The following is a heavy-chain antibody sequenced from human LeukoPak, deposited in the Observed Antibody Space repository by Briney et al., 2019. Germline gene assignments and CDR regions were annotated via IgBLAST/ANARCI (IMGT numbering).Heavy chain of an antibody. CDR2: INYSGST. D-gene: IGHD3-22*01. Sequence: SETLSLTCSVPGGSISDNFWSWIRQPPGKGLEWIAYINYSGSTASNPSLKSRVTISVDTYKHQLSLDLNSVTAADTAVYYCERTSGYTVVFDYWGQGTLVTVSS. V-gene: IGHV4-59*08. CDR3: ERTSGYTVVFDY. CDR1: GGSISDNF. J-gene: IGHJ4*02.